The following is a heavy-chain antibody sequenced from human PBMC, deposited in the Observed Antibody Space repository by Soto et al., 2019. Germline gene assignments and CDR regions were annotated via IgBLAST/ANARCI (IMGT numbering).Heavy chain of an antibody. CDR1: GGSISSSSYY. CDR3: ARSELRAAAGYYFDY. Sequence: QLQLQESGPGLVKPSETLSLTCTVSGGSISSSSYYWGWIRQPPGKGLEWIGSIYYSGSTYYNPSLKSRVTISVDTSKNQFSLKLSSVTAADTAVYYCARSELRAAAGYYFDYWGQGTLVTVSS. CDR2: IYYSGST. J-gene: IGHJ4*02. V-gene: IGHV4-39*01. D-gene: IGHD6-13*01.